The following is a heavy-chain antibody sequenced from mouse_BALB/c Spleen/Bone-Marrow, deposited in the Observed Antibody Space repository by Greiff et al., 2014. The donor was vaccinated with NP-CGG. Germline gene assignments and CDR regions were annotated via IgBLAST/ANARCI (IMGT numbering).Heavy chain of an antibody. Sequence: VQLKQSGPELVKPGASVKMSCKASGYTFTSYVMHWVKQKPGQGLEWIGYINPYNDGTKYNEKFKGKATLTSDKSPNTAYMELSSLTSEDSAVYYCAREDYYGPYFDYWGQGTTLTVSS. V-gene: IGHV1-14*01. CDR3: AREDYYGPYFDY. CDR2: INPYNDGT. J-gene: IGHJ2*01. CDR1: GYTFTSYV. D-gene: IGHD1-2*01.